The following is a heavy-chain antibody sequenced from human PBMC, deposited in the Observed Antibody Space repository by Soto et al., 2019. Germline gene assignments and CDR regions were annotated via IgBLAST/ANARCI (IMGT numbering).Heavy chain of an antibody. CDR1: GGSISSGGYY. V-gene: IGHV4-31*03. D-gene: IGHD3-22*01. J-gene: IGHJ3*02. Sequence: QVQLQESGPGLVKPSQTLSLTCTVSGGSISSGGYYWSWFRQHPGKGLEWIGYIYYSGSTYYNPSLKSRVTISVETSKNQFSLKLSSVSAAATGVYYCARAVADYYVSSGYFGDAFDIWGQGTMVTVSS. CDR3: ARAVADYYVSSGYFGDAFDI. CDR2: IYYSGST.